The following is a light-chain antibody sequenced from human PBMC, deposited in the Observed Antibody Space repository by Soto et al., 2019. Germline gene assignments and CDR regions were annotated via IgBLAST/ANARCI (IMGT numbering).Light chain of an antibody. Sequence: EVVLTQSPATLSLSPGERATLSCRASQRVSSYLAWYQQKPGQAPRLLIYDASNKATGTPARFSGSGSGTDFSLTVSSREPEDFAVYYCQQGLAFGGGTTVEIK. V-gene: IGKV3-11*01. CDR1: QRVSSY. J-gene: IGKJ4*01. CDR3: QQGLA. CDR2: DAS.